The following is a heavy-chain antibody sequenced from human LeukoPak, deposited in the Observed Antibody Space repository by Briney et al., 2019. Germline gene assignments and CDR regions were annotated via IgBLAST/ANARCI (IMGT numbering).Heavy chain of an antibody. V-gene: IGHV3-66*02. J-gene: IGHJ4*02. Sequence: PGGSLRLSCAASGFTVRSNYMSWVRQAPGKGLGWVSIIYSGGSTYYTDSVKGRFTISRDNSNNTLYLQMNSLRVEDTAVYYCARDEWELLRAYWGQGTLVTVSS. CDR3: ARDEWELLRAY. D-gene: IGHD1-26*01. CDR1: GFTVRSNY. CDR2: IYSGGST.